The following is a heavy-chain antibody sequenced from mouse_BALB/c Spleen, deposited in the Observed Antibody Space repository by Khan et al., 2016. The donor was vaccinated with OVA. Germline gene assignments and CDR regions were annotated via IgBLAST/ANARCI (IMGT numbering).Heavy chain of an antibody. J-gene: IGHJ3*01. V-gene: IGHV5-12*02. D-gene: IGHD2-3*01. Sequence: EVELVESGGGLVQPGGSLKLSCATSGFTFSDYYMYWVRQTPEKRLEWVAYLSNRGTTTYYPDTVRGRFTISRDNAKNTRYLQMSRLESEDTVTYYCAREGDDGGLAYWGHGTLVTVSA. CDR3: AREGDDGGLAY. CDR2: LSNRGTTT. CDR1: GFTFSDYY.